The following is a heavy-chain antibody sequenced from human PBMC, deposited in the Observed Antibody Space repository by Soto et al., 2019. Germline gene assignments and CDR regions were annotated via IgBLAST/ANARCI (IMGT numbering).Heavy chain of an antibody. J-gene: IGHJ3*01. V-gene: IGHV4-59*08. Sequence: ENPSLTWTVSGGFLSKYYWGWVRQPPWKGLEWIGYAYYGGNTNYNPSLKSRVSISVDTSKSQFALKLNSVTVADTAVYYCAKLLSAWLRLDAFDVWGLGTMVTGSS. CDR1: GGFLSKYY. D-gene: IGHD5-12*01. CDR3: AKLLSAWLRLDAFDV. CDR2: AYYGGNT.